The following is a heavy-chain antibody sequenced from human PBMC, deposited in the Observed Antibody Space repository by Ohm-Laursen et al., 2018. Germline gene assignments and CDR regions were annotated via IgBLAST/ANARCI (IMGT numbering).Heavy chain of an antibody. CDR3: ARVSRGTLQSP. J-gene: IGHJ5*02. CDR1: GFTFSDYY. Sequence: SLRLSCSASGFTFSDYYMSWIRQAPGTGLEWVSYISSSGSTIYYADSVKGRFTISRDNAKNSLYLQMNSLRAEDTAVYYCARVSRGTLQSPWGQGTLVTVSS. V-gene: IGHV3-11*01. D-gene: IGHD5-24*01. CDR2: ISSSGSTI.